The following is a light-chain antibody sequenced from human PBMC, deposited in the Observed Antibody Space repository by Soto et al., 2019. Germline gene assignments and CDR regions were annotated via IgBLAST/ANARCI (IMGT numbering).Light chain of an antibody. Sequence: DIQMTQSPSTLPASVGDRVTITCRASQSISSWLAWYQQKPGKAPKLLIYDASSLESGVPSRFSGSGSGTEFTLTISSLQPDDFATYYCQQYNSYSWTFGQRTKVEI. CDR3: QQYNSYSWT. V-gene: IGKV1-5*01. J-gene: IGKJ1*01. CDR2: DAS. CDR1: QSISSW.